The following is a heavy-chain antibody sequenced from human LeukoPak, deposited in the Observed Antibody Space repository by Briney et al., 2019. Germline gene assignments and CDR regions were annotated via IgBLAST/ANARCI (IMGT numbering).Heavy chain of an antibody. CDR2: IYHSGTT. J-gene: IGHJ4*02. V-gene: IGHV4-30-2*01. Sequence: SETLSLTCAVSGGSISSGGYSWNWIRQPPGKGLEWIGYIYHSGTTYYNPSLKNRVTISVDRSKNQFSLKLSSVTAADTAVYYCARDRRDYGGNSGVDYWGQGTLVTVSS. CDR3: ARDRRDYGGNSGVDY. CDR1: GGSISSGGYS. D-gene: IGHD4-23*01.